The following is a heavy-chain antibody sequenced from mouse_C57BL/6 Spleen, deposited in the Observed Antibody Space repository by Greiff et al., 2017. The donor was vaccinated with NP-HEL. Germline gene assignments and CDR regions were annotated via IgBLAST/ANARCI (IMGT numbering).Heavy chain of an antibody. Sequence: EVMLVESGGGLVKPGGSLKLSCAASGFTFSSYPMSWVRQTPEKRLEWVATISGGGGNTYYPDSVKGRFTISRDNAKNTLYLQMSSLRSEDTALYYCARQGYFDYWGQGTTLTVSS. CDR2: ISGGGGNT. CDR1: GFTFSSYP. V-gene: IGHV5-9*01. CDR3: ARQGYFDY. J-gene: IGHJ2*01.